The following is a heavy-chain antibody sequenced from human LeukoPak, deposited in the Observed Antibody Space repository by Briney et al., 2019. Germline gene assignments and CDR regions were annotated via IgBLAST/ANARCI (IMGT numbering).Heavy chain of an antibody. CDR2: IIPIFGTA. CDR1: GGTFSGYA. V-gene: IGHV1-69*13. J-gene: IGHJ4*02. CDR3: ARVPGLFGVGATDYFDY. D-gene: IGHD1-26*01. Sequence: ASVKVSCKASGGTFSGYAISWVRQAPGQGLEWMGGIIPIFGTANYAQKFQGRVTITADESTSTAYMELSSLRSEDTAVYYCARVPGLFGVGATDYFDYWGQGTLVTVSS.